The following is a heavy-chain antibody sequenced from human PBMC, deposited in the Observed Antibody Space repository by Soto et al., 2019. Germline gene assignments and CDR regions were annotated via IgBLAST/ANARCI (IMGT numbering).Heavy chain of an antibody. J-gene: IGHJ2*01. V-gene: IGHV4-34*01. CDR1: GGSFSGYY. D-gene: IGHD3-9*01. CDR3: VRESHDILTGSPWVWYFDL. Sequence: QVQLQQWGAGPMRPLETLSLTCGVSGGSFSGYYWAWIRQSPGKGLEWIGEINDRGSINYNPSLKSRVSISVDTSKNHYSLNLRSVTAADTAVYYCVRESHDILTGSPWVWYFDLWGRGTLVTVSS. CDR2: INDRGSI.